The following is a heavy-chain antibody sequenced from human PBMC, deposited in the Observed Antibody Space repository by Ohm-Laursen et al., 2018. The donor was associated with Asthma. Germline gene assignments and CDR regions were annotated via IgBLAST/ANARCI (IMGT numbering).Heavy chain of an antibody. CDR1: GFTFRSYA. Sequence: SLRLSCAASGFTFRSYAMHWVRQAPGKGLEWVAVGGSYYDGGLKYYADSVNGRFTVSRDDSKNTLYLQMNSLRPDDTAVYYCAKQEVDYWGQGTLVTVSS. J-gene: IGHJ4*02. V-gene: IGHV3-30-3*02. CDR3: AKQEVDY. CDR2: GGSYYDGGLK.